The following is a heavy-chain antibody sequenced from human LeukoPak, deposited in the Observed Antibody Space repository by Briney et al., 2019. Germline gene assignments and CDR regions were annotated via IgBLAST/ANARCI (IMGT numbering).Heavy chain of an antibody. D-gene: IGHD5-18*01. CDR2: IYYSGST. J-gene: IGHJ4*02. V-gene: IGHV4-30-4*01. Sequence: SETLSLTCTVSGGSISSGDYYWSWIRQPPGKGLEWIGYIYYSGSTYYNPSLKSRVTISVDTSKNQFSLKLSSVTAADTAVYYCARGPGYSYGYYFDYWGQGTLATVSS. CDR3: ARGPGYSYGYYFDY. CDR1: GGSISSGDYY.